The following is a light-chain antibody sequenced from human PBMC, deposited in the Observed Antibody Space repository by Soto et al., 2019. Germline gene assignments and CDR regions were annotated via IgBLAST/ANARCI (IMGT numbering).Light chain of an antibody. CDR2: TAS. CDR3: QHYDNLVT. V-gene: IGKV1-39*01. J-gene: IGKJ3*01. Sequence: TQSPSSLSASVGDRVTITCRASQSISRNLNWYQQKPGKAPELLIYTASNLQSGVPSRFSGSGSGTDFALTISSLQPEDIATYYCQHYDNLVTFGPGTKVDIK. CDR1: QSISRN.